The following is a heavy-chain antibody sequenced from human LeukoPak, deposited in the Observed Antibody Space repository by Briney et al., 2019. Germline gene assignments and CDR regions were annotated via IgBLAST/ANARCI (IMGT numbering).Heavy chain of an antibody. V-gene: IGHV5-51*01. Sequence: GESLEISCKASGYGFTTYWIGWVRQMPGKGLEYMGIIYPGDSDTRYSPSFQGQVTISADKSIGTTYLQWSSLKASDTAMYYCARHGNLWSLDFWGQGTLVTVSS. CDR2: IYPGDSDT. CDR3: ARHGNLWSLDF. J-gene: IGHJ4*02. CDR1: GYGFTTYW. D-gene: IGHD2-21*01.